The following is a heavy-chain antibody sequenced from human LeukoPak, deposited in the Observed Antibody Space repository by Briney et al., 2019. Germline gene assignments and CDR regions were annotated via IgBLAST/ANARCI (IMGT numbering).Heavy chain of an antibody. CDR2: ISGYNGNT. D-gene: IGHD6-19*01. J-gene: IGHJ4*02. V-gene: IGHV1-18*01. CDR1: GYTFTSYG. CDR3: ARCTGVGGWGRSGCHTLDY. Sequence: GASVKVSCKASGYTFTSYGTSWVRQAPGQGLEWMGWISGYNGNTNYAQKLQGRVTMTTGTSTSTAYMELRSLRSDDTAVYYCARCTGVGGWGRSGCHTLDYWGQGTLVTVSS.